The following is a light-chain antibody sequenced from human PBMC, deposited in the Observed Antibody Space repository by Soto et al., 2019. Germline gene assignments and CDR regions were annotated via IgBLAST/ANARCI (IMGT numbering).Light chain of an antibody. CDR2: DVS. Sequence: QSALTQPRSVSGSPGQSVTISCTGTSSDVGGYNYVSWYQQHPGKAPKLMIYDVSKRPSGVPDRFSGSKSGNTASLTISGRQAEEEADYYYCSYAGSYTLVFGGGTQLTVL. J-gene: IGLJ3*02. CDR3: CSYAGSYTLV. V-gene: IGLV2-11*01. CDR1: SSDVGGYNY.